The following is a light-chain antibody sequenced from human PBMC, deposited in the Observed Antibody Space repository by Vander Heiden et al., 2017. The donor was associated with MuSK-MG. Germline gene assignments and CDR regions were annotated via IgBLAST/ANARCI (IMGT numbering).Light chain of an antibody. V-gene: IGKV1-5*01. Sequence: DIQLTQSPSTLSASVGDRVIITCRASESMGSWLAWYQQKPGKAPKLLISDASSLERGVPSRISGSGSGTEFILTISSLQPDDFATYYCQQYGSYFLSFGGGTRVEIK. CDR2: DAS. CDR3: QQYGSYFLS. J-gene: IGKJ4*01. CDR1: ESMGSW.